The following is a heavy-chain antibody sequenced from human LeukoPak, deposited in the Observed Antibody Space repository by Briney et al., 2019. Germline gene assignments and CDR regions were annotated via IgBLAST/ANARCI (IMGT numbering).Heavy chain of an antibody. CDR3: AKDGLYYDSNGYYSLTGYFDL. D-gene: IGHD3-22*01. J-gene: IGHJ2*01. Sequence: VASVKVSCKASGYTFTSYDINWVRQATGQGLEWMGWMNPNSGNTGYAQKFQGRVTMTRNTSISTAYMELSSLRSEDTAVYYCAKDGLYYDSNGYYSLTGYFDLWGRGTLVTVSS. V-gene: IGHV1-8*01. CDR2: MNPNSGNT. CDR1: GYTFTSYD.